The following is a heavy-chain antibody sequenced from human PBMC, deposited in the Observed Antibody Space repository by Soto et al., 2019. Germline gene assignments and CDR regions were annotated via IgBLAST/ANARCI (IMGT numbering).Heavy chain of an antibody. Sequence: QVQLVESGGGVVQPGRSLRLSCVASGFIFSTYGMHWVRQAPGKGLEWVAVISYDGSNKYYEDSVKGRFTISRDNSKNPLYLQMNSLTAEDTAVYYCAKDRLVATIPAGYYGMDVWGQGTTVTVSS. J-gene: IGHJ6*02. D-gene: IGHD5-12*01. V-gene: IGHV3-30*18. CDR3: AKDRLVATIPAGYYGMDV. CDR1: GFIFSTYG. CDR2: ISYDGSNK.